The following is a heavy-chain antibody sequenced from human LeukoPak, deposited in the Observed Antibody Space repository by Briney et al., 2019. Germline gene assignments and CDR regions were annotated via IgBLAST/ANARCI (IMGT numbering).Heavy chain of an antibody. CDR3: ARDRSSGRWDAFDI. CDR1: GFTFDDYG. J-gene: IGHJ3*02. Sequence: GGSLRLSCAASGFTFDDYGMSWVRQAPGKGLEWGSGINWNCGSTGYADSVKGRFTIARDNAKNSLYLQMNSLRAEDTALYYCARDRSSGRWDAFDIWGQGTMVTVSS. D-gene: IGHD6-19*01. CDR2: INWNCGST. V-gene: IGHV3-20*04.